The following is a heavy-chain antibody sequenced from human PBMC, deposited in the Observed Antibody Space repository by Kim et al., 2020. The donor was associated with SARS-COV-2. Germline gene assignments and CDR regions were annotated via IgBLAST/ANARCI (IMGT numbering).Heavy chain of an antibody. CDR1: GGSISSGDYY. J-gene: IGHJ4*02. CDR2: IYYSGST. V-gene: IGHV4-30-4*01. Sequence: SETLSLTCTVSGGSISSGDYYWSWIRQPPGKGLEWIGYIYYSGSTYYNPSLKSRVTISVDTSKNQFSLKLSSVTAADTAVYYCARAVDGGKDTDFDYWGQGTLVTVSS. CDR3: ARAVDGGKDTDFDY. D-gene: IGHD2-15*01.